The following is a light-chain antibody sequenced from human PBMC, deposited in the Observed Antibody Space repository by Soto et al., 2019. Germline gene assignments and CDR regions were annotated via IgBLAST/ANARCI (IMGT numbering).Light chain of an antibody. CDR2: GGS. V-gene: IGKV3-20*01. Sequence: EIVLTQSPGTLSLYPGERATLSCRASQSVSSSYLAWYQQQPVQAPRLLIYGGSSRATGIPDSFSVSGSGTDFTLSISSLEPEDVAVYYCQQYGSLPPFGGGNKVEIK. CDR1: QSVSSSY. CDR3: QQYGSLPP. J-gene: IGKJ4*01.